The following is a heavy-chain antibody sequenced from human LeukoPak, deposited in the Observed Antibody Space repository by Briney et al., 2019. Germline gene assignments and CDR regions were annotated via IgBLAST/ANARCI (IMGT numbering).Heavy chain of an antibody. V-gene: IGHV3-7*01. D-gene: IGHD6-6*01. CDR2: INQGGSEK. CDR1: GFTFSSNW. CDR3: ARDIGQLVS. J-gene: IGHJ4*02. Sequence: GGSLRLSCAVSGFTFSSNWMSWVRQAPGKGLEWVASINQGGSEKYYVDSLKGRFTISRDNAKNLLYLQMKSLRAEDTALYYCARDIGQLVSWGQGTLVTVSS.